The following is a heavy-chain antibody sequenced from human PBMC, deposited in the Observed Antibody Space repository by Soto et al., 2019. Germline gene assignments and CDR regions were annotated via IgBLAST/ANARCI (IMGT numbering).Heavy chain of an antibody. Sequence: QVQLVQSGAEVKKPGASVKVSCKASGYTFTSYAMHWVRQAPGQRLEWMGWINAGNGNTKYSQKFQGRVTITRDTSASTAYMELSSLRSEDTAVYYCVSSRKVAATRYDAFDIWGQGTMVTVSS. V-gene: IGHV1-3*01. J-gene: IGHJ3*02. CDR3: VSSRKVAATRYDAFDI. CDR2: INAGNGNT. CDR1: GYTFTSYA. D-gene: IGHD2-15*01.